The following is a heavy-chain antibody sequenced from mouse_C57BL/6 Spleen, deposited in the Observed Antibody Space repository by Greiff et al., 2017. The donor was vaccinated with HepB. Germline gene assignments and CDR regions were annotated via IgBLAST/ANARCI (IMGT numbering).Heavy chain of an antibody. V-gene: IGHV1-7*01. CDR1: GYTFTSYW. CDR2: INPSSGYT. J-gene: IGHJ4*01. CDR3: ARAPWFITTVVGAMDY. D-gene: IGHD1-1*01. Sequence: QVHVKQSGAELAKPGASVKLSCKASGYTFTSYWMHWVKQRPGQGLEWIGYINPSSGYTKYNQKFKDKATLTADKSSSTAYMQLSSLTYEDSAVYYCARAPWFITTVVGAMDYWGQGTSVTVSS.